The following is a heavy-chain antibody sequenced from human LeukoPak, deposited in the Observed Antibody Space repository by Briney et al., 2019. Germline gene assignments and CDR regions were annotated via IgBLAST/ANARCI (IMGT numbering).Heavy chain of an antibody. CDR3: ARDHGHAFDI. CDR1: GFTFSSHS. V-gene: IGHV3-21*01. J-gene: IGHJ3*02. CDR2: ISSSSSYI. Sequence: GGSLRLSCAASGFTFSSHSMNWVRQAPGKGLEWVSSISSSSSYIYYADSVKGRFTISRDNAKNSLYLQMNSLRAEDTAVYYCARDHGHAFDIWGQGTMVTVSS.